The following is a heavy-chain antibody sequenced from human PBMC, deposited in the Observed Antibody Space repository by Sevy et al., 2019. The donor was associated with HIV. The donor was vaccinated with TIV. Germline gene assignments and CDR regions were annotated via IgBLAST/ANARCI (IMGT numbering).Heavy chain of an antibody. CDR3: ASKRGYNDGPFDY. Sequence: SETLSLTCTVSGGSFTSSDSYWSWIRQPPREGLEWIGYIHYTGGTYYNPFLKSRVAMSVDTSGKQFSLKLSFLTAADTAVYYCASKRGYNDGPFDYWGQGTLVTVSS. J-gene: IGHJ4*02. CDR1: GGSFTSSDSY. CDR2: IHYTGGT. V-gene: IGHV4-30-4*01. D-gene: IGHD5-12*01.